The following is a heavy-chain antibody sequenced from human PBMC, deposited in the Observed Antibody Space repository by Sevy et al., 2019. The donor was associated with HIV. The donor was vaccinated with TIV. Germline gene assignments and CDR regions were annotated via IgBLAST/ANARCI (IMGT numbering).Heavy chain of an antibody. Sequence: SETLSLTCTGSGGSISSYYWSWIRQPAGKGLEWIGRIYTSGSTNYNPSLKSRVTMSVDTSKNQFSLKLSSVTAADTAVYYCARDNSGYDPLTYYYYGMDVWGQGTTVTVSS. D-gene: IGHD5-12*01. J-gene: IGHJ6*02. V-gene: IGHV4-4*07. CDR3: ARDNSGYDPLTYYYYGMDV. CDR2: IYTSGST. CDR1: GGSISSYY.